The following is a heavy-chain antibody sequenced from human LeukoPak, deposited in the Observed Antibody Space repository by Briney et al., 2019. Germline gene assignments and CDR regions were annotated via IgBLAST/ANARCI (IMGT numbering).Heavy chain of an antibody. CDR1: GFTFSSYA. J-gene: IGHJ6*02. CDR2: ISYDGSNK. CDR3: ARDRIAAAGTNYYYGMDV. D-gene: IGHD6-13*01. Sequence: GGSLRLSCAASGFTFSSYAVHWVRQAPGKGLEWVAVISYDGSNKYYADSVKSRFTISRDNSKNTLYLQMNSLRAEDTAVYYCARDRIAAAGTNYYYGMDVWGQGTTVTVSS. V-gene: IGHV3-30-3*01.